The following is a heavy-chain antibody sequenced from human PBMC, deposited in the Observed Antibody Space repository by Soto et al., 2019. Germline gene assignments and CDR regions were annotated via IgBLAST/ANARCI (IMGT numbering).Heavy chain of an antibody. CDR1: GFTFSSYA. J-gene: IGHJ6*02. CDR3: APDLTANYYYYGMDV. Sequence: GGSLRLSCAASGFTFSSYAMSWVRQAPGKGLEWVSAISGSGGSTYYADSVKGRFTISRDNSKNTLYLQMNSLRAEDTAVYYCAPDLTANYYYYGMDVWGQGTTVTVSS. CDR2: ISGSGGST. V-gene: IGHV3-23*01. D-gene: IGHD2-21*02.